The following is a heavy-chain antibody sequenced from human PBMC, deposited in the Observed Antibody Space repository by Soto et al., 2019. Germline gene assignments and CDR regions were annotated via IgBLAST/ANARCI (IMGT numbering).Heavy chain of an antibody. Sequence: APVKVSCKVSGYTLTELSMHWVRQAPGKGAEWMGGFDPEDGETIYAQKFQGRVTMTEDTSTDTAYMELSSLRSEDTAVYYCATDRGGYFYDDSSGYPRAFDYWGQGTLVTVSS. CDR1: GYTLTELS. J-gene: IGHJ4*02. CDR3: ATDRGGYFYDDSSGYPRAFDY. CDR2: FDPEDGET. V-gene: IGHV1-24*01. D-gene: IGHD3-22*01.